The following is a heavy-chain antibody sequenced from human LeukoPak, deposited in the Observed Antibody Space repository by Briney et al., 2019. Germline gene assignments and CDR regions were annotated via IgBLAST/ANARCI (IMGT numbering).Heavy chain of an antibody. CDR3: ARATDPRWGSPDY. CDR1: GGSISSYY. J-gene: IGHJ4*02. CDR2: IYYSGST. V-gene: IGHV4-59*01. Sequence: TPSETLSLTCTVSGGSISSYYWSWIRQPPGKGLEWIGYIYYSGSTNYNPSLKSRVTISVDTSKNQFSLKLSSVTAADTAVYYCARATDPRWGSPDYWGQGTLVTVSS. D-gene: IGHD3-16*01.